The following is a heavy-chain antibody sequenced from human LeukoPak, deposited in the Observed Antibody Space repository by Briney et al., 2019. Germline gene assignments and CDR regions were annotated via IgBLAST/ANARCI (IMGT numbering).Heavy chain of an antibody. D-gene: IGHD5-12*01. V-gene: IGHV1-2*02. J-gene: IGHJ6*03. Sequence: ASVKVSCKASGYTFTGYYMHWVRQAPGLGLEWMGWINPNSGGTNYAQKFQGRVTMTRDTSISTAYMELSRLRSDGTAVYYCARGSRGYSGYMDVWGKGTTVTVSS. CDR2: INPNSGGT. CDR3: ARGSRGYSGYMDV. CDR1: GYTFTGYY.